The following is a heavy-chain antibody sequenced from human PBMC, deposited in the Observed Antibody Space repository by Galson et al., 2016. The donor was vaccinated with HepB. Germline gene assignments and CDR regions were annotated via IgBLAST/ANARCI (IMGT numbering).Heavy chain of an antibody. CDR3: ARKFGNSGYADY. Sequence: SLRLSCAVSGFTFSSYAMGWVRQAPGKGLEVVSSISRSGDSTDYADSVKGRFTISRDNSKNTLYLEMNSLRAEDTAVYYCARKFGNSGYADYWGQGTLVTVSA. V-gene: IGHV3-23*01. D-gene: IGHD3-22*01. CDR1: GFTFSSYA. CDR2: ISRSGDST. J-gene: IGHJ4*02.